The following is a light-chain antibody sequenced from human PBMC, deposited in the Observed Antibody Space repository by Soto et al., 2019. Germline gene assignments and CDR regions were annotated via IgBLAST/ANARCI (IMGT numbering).Light chain of an antibody. CDR3: QQYGNTHTT. CDR1: QSVSSSY. CDR2: GAS. V-gene: IGKV3-20*01. J-gene: IGKJ4*01. Sequence: EIVLTQSPGTLSLSPGERATLSCRASQSVSSSYLAWYQQKPGQAPRLLIYGASSRATGIPDRFSGSGSGTDFTLTFIRLEPEDFAVYYCQQYGNTHTTFGGVTKVDIK.